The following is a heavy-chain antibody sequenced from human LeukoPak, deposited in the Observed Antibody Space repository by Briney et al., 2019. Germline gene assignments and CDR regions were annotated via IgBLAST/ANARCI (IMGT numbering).Heavy chain of an antibody. Sequence: SVKVSCKVSGGSFTNNAISWVRQAPGQGPEWMGRILPIFGTAEYAERFQGRLTLTADKSTTTAYIELTSLKIEDKALYFCTRGKGFVGHFDFWGQGTLVTVSS. CDR1: GGSFTNNA. D-gene: IGHD3-3*01. CDR2: ILPIFGTA. J-gene: IGHJ4*02. CDR3: TRGKGFVGHFDF. V-gene: IGHV1-69*06.